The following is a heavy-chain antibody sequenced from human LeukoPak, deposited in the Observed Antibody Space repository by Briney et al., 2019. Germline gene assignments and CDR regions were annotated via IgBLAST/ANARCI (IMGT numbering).Heavy chain of an antibody. J-gene: IGHJ1*01. D-gene: IGHD4-17*01. CDR2: ISYDGSNK. V-gene: IGHV3-30*04. CDR1: GVTFSSYA. Sequence: PGRSLRLSCAASGVTFSSYAMHWVRQAPGKGLEWVAVISYDGSNKYYADSVKGRFTISRDNSKNTLYLQMNSLRAEDTAVYYCARGSPHYGDYDSAEYFQHWGQGTLVTVSS. CDR3: ARGSPHYGDYDSAEYFQH.